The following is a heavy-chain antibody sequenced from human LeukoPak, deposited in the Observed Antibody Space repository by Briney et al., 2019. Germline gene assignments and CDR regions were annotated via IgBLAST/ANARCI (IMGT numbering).Heavy chain of an antibody. J-gene: IGHJ4*02. V-gene: IGHV4-34*01. D-gene: IGHD5-24*01. CDR3: ARGTQQMATKRYYFDY. CDR1: GGSFSGYY. Sequence: PSETLSLTCAVYGGSFSGYYWSWIRQPPGKGLEWIGEINHSGSTNYNPSLKSRVTISVDTSKNQFSLKLSSVTAADTAVYYCARGTQQMATKRYYFDYWGQGTLVTVSS. CDR2: INHSGST.